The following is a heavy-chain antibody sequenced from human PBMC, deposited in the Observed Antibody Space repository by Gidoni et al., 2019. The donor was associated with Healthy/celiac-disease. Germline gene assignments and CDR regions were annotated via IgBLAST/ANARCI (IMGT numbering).Heavy chain of an antibody. J-gene: IGHJ5*02. D-gene: IGHD1-26*01. CDR2: IYTSGST. Sequence: QVQLQESGPGLVKPSQTLSLTCTVSGGSISSGSYYWSWIRQPAGKGLEWIGRIYTSGSTNYNPSLKSRVTISVDTSKNQFSLKLSSVTAADTAVYYCARDWRRVGATLNWFDPWGQGTLVTVSS. V-gene: IGHV4-61*02. CDR1: GGSISSGSYY. CDR3: ARDWRRVGATLNWFDP.